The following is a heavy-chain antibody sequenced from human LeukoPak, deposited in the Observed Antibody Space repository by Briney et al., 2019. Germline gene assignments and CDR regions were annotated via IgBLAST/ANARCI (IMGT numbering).Heavy chain of an antibody. D-gene: IGHD3-22*01. J-gene: IGHJ5*02. CDR3: ARDRWDYDSSGYYRWFDP. V-gene: IGHV1-8*03. Sequence: ASVKVSCKASGYTFTSYDINWVRQATGQGLEWMGWMNPNSGNTGYAQKFQGRVTITRNTSISTAYMELSSLRSEDTAVYYCARDRWDYDSSGYYRWFDPWGQGTLVTVSS. CDR2: MNPNSGNT. CDR1: GYTFTSYD.